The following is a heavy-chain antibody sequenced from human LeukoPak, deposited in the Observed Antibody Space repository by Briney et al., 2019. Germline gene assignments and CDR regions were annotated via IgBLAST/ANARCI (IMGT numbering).Heavy chain of an antibody. J-gene: IGHJ6*02. CDR2: IKQDGSEK. Sequence: GGSLRLSCAASGFTFSSYWMSWVRQAPGKGLEWVANIKQDGSEKYYVDSVKGRSTISRDNAKNSLYLQMNSLRAEDTAVYYCARDGERFLEWLPNSYYYGMDVWGQGTTVTVSS. CDR3: ARDGERFLEWLPNSYYYGMDV. V-gene: IGHV3-7*01. CDR1: GFTFSSYW. D-gene: IGHD3-3*01.